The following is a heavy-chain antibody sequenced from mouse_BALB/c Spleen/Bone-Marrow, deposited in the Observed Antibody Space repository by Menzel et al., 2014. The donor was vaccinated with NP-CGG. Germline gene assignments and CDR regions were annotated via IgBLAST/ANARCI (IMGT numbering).Heavy chain of an antibody. J-gene: IGHJ3*01. CDR1: GYSITSGYY. D-gene: IGHD1-1*01. CDR2: ISYDGSN. Sequence: DVQLQESGPGLVKPSQSLSLTCSVTGYSITSGYYCNWIRQFPGNKLEWMGYISYDGSNNYNPSLKNRISITRDTSKNQFFLKLNSVTTEGTATYYCAILLRWAWFAYWGQGTLVTVSA. CDR3: AILLRWAWFAY. V-gene: IGHV3-6*02.